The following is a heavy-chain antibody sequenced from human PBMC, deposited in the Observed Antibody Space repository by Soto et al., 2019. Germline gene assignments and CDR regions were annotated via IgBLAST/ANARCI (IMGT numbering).Heavy chain of an antibody. CDR3: AREEVRGIIRWFDP. Sequence: GGSLRLSCAASGFAFSEYSMAWIRQAPGKGPEWVSYISGSSGVIYYVDSVKGRFTVSRDNAKNSLFLQMNSLRQEDTAVYYCAREEVRGIIRWFDPWGQGTRVTVSS. D-gene: IGHD3-10*01. V-gene: IGHV3-21*06. CDR2: ISGSSGVI. CDR1: GFAFSEYS. J-gene: IGHJ5*02.